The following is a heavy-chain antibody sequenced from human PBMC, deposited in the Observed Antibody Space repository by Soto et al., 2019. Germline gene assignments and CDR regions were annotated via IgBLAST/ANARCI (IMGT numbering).Heavy chain of an antibody. CDR3: AKEGGYSEYAGETWIDS. Sequence: EVQLVESGGGLVQPGGSLRLSCAASGFTFFAYWIHWVRQVPGKGLVWVSGINSDGRHTRYAESVRGRFTISRDNSKNTVYLQMNSLTAVATAVYYCAKEGGYSEYAGETWIDSSGQGSLVSVSS. D-gene: IGHD5-12*01. V-gene: IGHV3-74*01. CDR1: GFTFFAYW. J-gene: IGHJ5*01. CDR2: INSDGRHT.